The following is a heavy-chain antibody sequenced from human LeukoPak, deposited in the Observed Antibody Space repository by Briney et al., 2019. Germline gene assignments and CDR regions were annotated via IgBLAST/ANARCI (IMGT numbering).Heavy chain of an antibody. Sequence: ASVKVSCKASGGTFSSYAISWVRQAPGQGLEWMGWISAYNGNTNYAQKLQGRVTMTTDTSTSTAYMELRSLRSDDTAVYYCARASGDRFDYWGQGTLVTVSS. CDR3: ARASGDRFDY. V-gene: IGHV1-18*01. D-gene: IGHD4-17*01. J-gene: IGHJ4*02. CDR2: ISAYNGNT. CDR1: GGTFSSYA.